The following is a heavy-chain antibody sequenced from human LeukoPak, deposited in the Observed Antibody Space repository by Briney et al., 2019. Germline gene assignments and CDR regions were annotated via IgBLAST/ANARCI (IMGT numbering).Heavy chain of an antibody. CDR2: ISGSGGNT. CDR1: GFTFSSYV. Sequence: GGSLRLSCAASGFTFSSYVMSWVRQAPGKGLEWFSGISGSGGNTYYADSVKGRFTVSRDNAKNSLSLQMNSLRAEDTAVYFCARGHYGLDVWGQGTTVTVSS. J-gene: IGHJ6*02. CDR3: ARGHYGLDV. V-gene: IGHV3-23*01. D-gene: IGHD3-16*01.